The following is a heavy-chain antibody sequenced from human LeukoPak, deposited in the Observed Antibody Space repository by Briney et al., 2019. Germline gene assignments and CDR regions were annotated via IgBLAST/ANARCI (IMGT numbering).Heavy chain of an antibody. D-gene: IGHD3-22*01. CDR3: GKAPVITRMVVGYCYFDC. CDR1: GVIFSTSW. J-gene: IGHJ4*02. CDR2: INPDGAVE. V-gene: IGHV3-7*03. Sequence: GGSLRLSCTASGVIFSTSWMNWVRHAPGKGLERVASINPDGAVEYHAMCLTGRFTVSRANAENSVYLQMNRLRAGDTAVYYCGKAPVITRMVVGYCYFDCWGEGTLVTVSS.